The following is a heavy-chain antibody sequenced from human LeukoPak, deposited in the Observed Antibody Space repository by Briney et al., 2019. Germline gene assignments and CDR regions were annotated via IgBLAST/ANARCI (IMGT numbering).Heavy chain of an antibody. V-gene: IGHV5-51*01. CDR2: IYPGDSDT. CDR3: ARLTHYYESSGQLNWFDP. J-gene: IGHJ5*02. CDR1: GYSFTTYW. Sequence: LGESLKISCKGSGYSFTTYWIGWVRQMPGKGLEWMGIIYPGDSDTRYSPSFQGQVTISADKSISTAYLQWNSLKASDTAMYYCARLTHYYESSGQLNWFDPWGQGTLVTVSS. D-gene: IGHD3-22*01.